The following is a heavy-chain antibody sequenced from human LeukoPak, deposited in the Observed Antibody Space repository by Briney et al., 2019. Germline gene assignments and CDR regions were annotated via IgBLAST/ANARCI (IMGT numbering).Heavy chain of an antibody. Sequence: AVKVSCKASGGTFSSYAISWVRQAPGQGLEWMGGIIAIFGTANYAQKFQGRVTITADESTSTAYMELSSLRSEDTAVYYCARRTATIDYYYCGMDVWGQGTTVTV. CDR2: IIAIFGTA. CDR3: ARRTATIDYYYCGMDV. V-gene: IGHV1-69*01. CDR1: GGTFSSYA. J-gene: IGHJ6*02. D-gene: IGHD5-24*01.